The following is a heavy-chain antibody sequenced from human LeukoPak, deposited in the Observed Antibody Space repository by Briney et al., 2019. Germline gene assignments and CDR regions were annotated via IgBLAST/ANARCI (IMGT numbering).Heavy chain of an antibody. Sequence: GGSLRLSCAASGFTFSSYWMHWVRQAPGKGLVWVSLIYTGGATHYADSVKGRFTISRDNSKNTLYLQMNSLRAEDTAVYYCARLFDWGQGTLVTVSS. CDR3: ARLFD. J-gene: IGHJ4*02. D-gene: IGHD3-16*01. CDR1: GFTFSSYW. CDR2: IYTGGAT. V-gene: IGHV3-66*01.